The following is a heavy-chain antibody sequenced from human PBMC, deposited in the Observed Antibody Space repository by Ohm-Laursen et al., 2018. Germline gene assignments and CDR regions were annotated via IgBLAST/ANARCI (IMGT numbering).Heavy chain of an antibody. J-gene: IGHJ5*02. CDR1: GGTFSSYA. D-gene: IGHD4-11*01. V-gene: IGHV1-69*04. CDR3: ARSTDYSNLLRGWFDP. CDR2: IIPILGIA. Sequence: SSVKVSCKASGGTFSSYAISWVRQAPGQGLEWMGRIIPILGIANYAQKFQGRVTITADKSTSTAYMELSSLRSEDTAVYYCARSTDYSNLLRGWFDPWGQGTLVTVSS.